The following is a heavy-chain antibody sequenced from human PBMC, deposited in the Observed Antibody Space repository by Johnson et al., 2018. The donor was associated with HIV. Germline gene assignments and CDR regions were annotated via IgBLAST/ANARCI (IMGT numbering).Heavy chain of an antibody. CDR1: GFTFDDYA. J-gene: IGHJ3*02. V-gene: IGHV3-9*01. Sequence: VQLVESGGGLVQPGRSLRLSCAASGFTFDDYAMHWVRQPPGKGLEWVSGISWNSGTIDYADSVKGRFTISRDNSKNALYLQMNSLRAEDTAVYYCAKGSAGYSSSRGAFDIWGQGTMVTVSS. CDR2: ISWNSGTI. D-gene: IGHD6-13*01. CDR3: AKGSAGYSSSRGAFDI.